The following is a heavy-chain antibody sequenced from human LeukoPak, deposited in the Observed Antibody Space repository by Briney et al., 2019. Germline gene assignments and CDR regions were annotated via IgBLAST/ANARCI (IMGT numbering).Heavy chain of an antibody. CDR2: IIPIFGTA. V-gene: IGHV1-69*05. CDR1: GGTFSSYA. J-gene: IGHJ4*02. CDR3: AREAVAGRPFDY. Sequence: SVKVSCKASGGTFSSYAISWVRQAPGQGLEWMGGIIPIFGTANYAQKFQGRVTMTTDTSTSTAYMELRSLRSDDTAVYYCAREAVAGRPFDYWGQGTLVTVSS. D-gene: IGHD6-19*01.